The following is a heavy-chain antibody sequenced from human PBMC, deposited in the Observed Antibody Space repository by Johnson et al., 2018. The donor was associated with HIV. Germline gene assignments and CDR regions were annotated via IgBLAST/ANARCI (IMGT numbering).Heavy chain of an antibody. Sequence: VQLVESGGGLIQPGGSLRLSCAASGFTVSSNYMSWVRQAPGKGLEWVSVIYSGGSTYYADSVQGRFTIPRDNSKNTLYLQMNSLRAEDTAVYYCARDRAWNYEGAFDIWGQGTMVTVSS. V-gene: IGHV3-53*01. J-gene: IGHJ3*02. CDR1: GFTVSSNY. CDR2: IYSGGST. D-gene: IGHD1-7*01. CDR3: ARDRAWNYEGAFDI.